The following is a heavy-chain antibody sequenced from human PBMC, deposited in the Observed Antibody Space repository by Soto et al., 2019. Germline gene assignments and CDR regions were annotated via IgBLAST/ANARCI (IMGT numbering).Heavy chain of an antibody. CDR1: GGSISSGGYY. J-gene: IGHJ6*02. CDR2: IYYSGST. CDR3: ARATYYDFWSGEIYYYYGMDV. V-gene: IGHV4-31*03. Sequence: SETLSLTCTVSGGSISSGGYYWSWTRQHPGKGLEWIGYIYYSGSTYYNPSLKSRVTISVDTSKNQFSLKLSSVTAADTAVYYCARATYYDFWSGEIYYYYGMDVWGQGTTVTVYS. D-gene: IGHD3-3*01.